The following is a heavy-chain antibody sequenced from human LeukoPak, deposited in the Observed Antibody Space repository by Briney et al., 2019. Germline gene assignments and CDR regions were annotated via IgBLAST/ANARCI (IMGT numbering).Heavy chain of an antibody. V-gene: IGHV4-59*01. CDR1: GGSISSYY. Sequence: PSETLSLTCTVSGGSISSYYWSWIRQPPGKGLEWIGYIYYSGSTNYNPSLKSRVTISVDTSKNQFSLKLSSVTAADTAVYYCARSPRASPFDYWGQGTLVTVSS. CDR3: ARSPRASPFDY. CDR2: IYYSGST. D-gene: IGHD1-26*01. J-gene: IGHJ4*02.